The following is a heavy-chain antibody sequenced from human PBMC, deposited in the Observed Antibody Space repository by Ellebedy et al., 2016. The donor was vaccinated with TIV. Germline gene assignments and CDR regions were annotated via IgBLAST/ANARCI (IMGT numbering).Heavy chain of an antibody. CDR3: ARGWVRGFDY. CDR1: GFTFSSYS. CDR2: ISSSSSYI. J-gene: IGHJ4*02. D-gene: IGHD3-10*01. V-gene: IGHV3-21*01. Sequence: GESLKISCAASGFTFSSYSMNWVRQAPGKGLEWVSSISSSSSYIYYADSVKGRFTISRDNAKNSLYLQMNSLRAEDTAVYYCARGWVRGFDYWGQGTLVTVSS.